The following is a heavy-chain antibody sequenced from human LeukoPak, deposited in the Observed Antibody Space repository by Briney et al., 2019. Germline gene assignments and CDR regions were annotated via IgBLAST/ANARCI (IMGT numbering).Heavy chain of an antibody. CDR1: GGSFSGYY. J-gene: IGHJ5*02. D-gene: IGHD3-16*02. CDR2: INHSGST. CDR3: ARGRIMITFGGVIANRFDP. V-gene: IGHV4-34*01. Sequence: PSETLSLTCAVYGGSFSGYYWSWIRQPPGKGLEWIGEINHSGSTNYNPSLKSRVTISVDTSKNQLSLKLSSVTAADTAVYYCARGRIMITFGGVIANRFDPWGQGTLVTVSS.